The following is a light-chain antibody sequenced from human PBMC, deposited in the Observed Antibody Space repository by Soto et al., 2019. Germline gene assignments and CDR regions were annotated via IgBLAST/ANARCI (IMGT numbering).Light chain of an antibody. J-gene: IGKJ1*01. CDR2: DVS. CDR3: QQYNNWPWT. CDR1: QSISRW. V-gene: IGKV1-5*01. Sequence: DIQMTQSPSTLSGSVGDRVTITCRARQSISRWLAWYQQKPGKAPKLLMYDVSSLESGVPSRFSGSGSGTEFTLTISSLQSEDFAVYYCQQYNNWPWTFGQGTKVDI.